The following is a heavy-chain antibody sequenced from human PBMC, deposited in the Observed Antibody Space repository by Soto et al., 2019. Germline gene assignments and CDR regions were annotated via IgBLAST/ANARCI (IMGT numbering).Heavy chain of an antibody. J-gene: IGHJ5*02. D-gene: IGHD3-22*01. V-gene: IGHV3-23*01. Sequence: GGSLRLSCAASGFTFSSYAMSWVRQAPGKGLEWVSAISGSGGSTYYADSVKGRFTISRDNSKNTLYLQMNSLRAEDTAIYYCTKEQKNYYDTGGYLNWLDPWGQGTLVTVSS. CDR2: ISGSGGST. CDR3: TKEQKNYYDTGGYLNWLDP. CDR1: GFTFSSYA.